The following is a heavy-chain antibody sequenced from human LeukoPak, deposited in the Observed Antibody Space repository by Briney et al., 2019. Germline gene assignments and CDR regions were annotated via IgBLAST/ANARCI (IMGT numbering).Heavy chain of an antibody. CDR2: IGTASDA. Sequence: GGSLRLSCVASGLAFSSYDMHWVRQATGKGLEWVSAIGTASDAYYPGTVRGRFTVSRDNAKNSLYLQMNSLRAGDTAVYYCARGYVYSYDYWGQGIMVTVSS. J-gene: IGHJ4*02. CDR3: ARGYVYSYDY. V-gene: IGHV3-13*01. D-gene: IGHD3-16*01. CDR1: GLAFSSYD.